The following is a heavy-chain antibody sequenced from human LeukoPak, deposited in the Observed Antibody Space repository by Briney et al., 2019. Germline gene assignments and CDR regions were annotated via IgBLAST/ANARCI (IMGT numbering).Heavy chain of an antibody. CDR1: GGSISSYY. V-gene: IGHV4-4*09. CDR2: IYTSGST. D-gene: IGHD3-22*01. CDR3: ARQGYYDSSGVYYYMDV. J-gene: IGHJ6*03. Sequence: KPSETLSLTCTVSGGSISSYYWSWIRQPPGKGLEWIGYIYTSGSTNYNPSLKSRVTISVDTSKNQFSLKLSSVTAADTAVYYCARQGYYDSSGVYYYMDVWGKGTLVTVSS.